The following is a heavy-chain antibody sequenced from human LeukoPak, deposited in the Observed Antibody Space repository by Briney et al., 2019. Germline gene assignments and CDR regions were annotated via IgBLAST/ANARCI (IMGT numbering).Heavy chain of an antibody. D-gene: IGHD3-10*01. J-gene: IGHJ4*02. CDR3: ARDESLVRGAAFDY. CDR1: GFTLSPYW. V-gene: IGHV3-74*01. CDR2: INSDGSST. Sequence: GGSLRLSCAASGFTLSPYWMHWVRQAPGKGLVWVSRINSDGSSTTYADSVKGRFTISRDNAKNSLYLQMNSLRAEDTAVYYCARDESLVRGAAFDYWGQGTLVTVSS.